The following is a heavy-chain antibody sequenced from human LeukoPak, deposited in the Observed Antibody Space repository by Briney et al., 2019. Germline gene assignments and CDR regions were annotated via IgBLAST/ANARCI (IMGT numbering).Heavy chain of an antibody. CDR1: GFTFSSYG. J-gene: IGHJ5*02. Sequence: GGSLRLSCAASGFTFSSYGMHWVRQAPGKGLEWVAFIRYDGSNKYYADSVKGRFTISRDNSKNTLYLQMNSLRAEDTAVYYCAKDPVSSGWYIRDYDNWFDPWGQGTLVTVSS. V-gene: IGHV3-30*02. D-gene: IGHD6-19*01. CDR3: AKDPVSSGWYIRDYDNWFDP. CDR2: IRYDGSNK.